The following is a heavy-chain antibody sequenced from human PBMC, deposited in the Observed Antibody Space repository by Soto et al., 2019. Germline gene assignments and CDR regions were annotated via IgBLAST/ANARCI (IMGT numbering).Heavy chain of an antibody. V-gene: IGHV3-23*01. CDR1: GFSFNIFA. J-gene: IGHJ4*02. D-gene: IGHD3-16*02. Sequence: PGGSLTLSCAASGFSFNIFAMSWVRQAPGKGLEWVSGISGSGDRTHYVDSVKGRFTISRDNVKNTLYLQMNSLRAEDTAAYYCAKASTYEYVWGSFRYYFDHWGQGALVTVSS. CDR2: ISGSGDRT. CDR3: AKASTYEYVWGSFRYYFDH.